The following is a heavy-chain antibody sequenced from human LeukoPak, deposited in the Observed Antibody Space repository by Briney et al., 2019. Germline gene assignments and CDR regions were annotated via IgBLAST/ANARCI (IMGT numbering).Heavy chain of an antibody. CDR1: GFTFSTFA. CDR2: TSYDESNK. V-gene: IGHV3-30*14. D-gene: IGHD6-13*01. J-gene: IGHJ4*02. CDR3: TRDHQLGIGIDY. Sequence: GGSLRLSCAASGFTFSTFAMHWVRQAPGKGLEWVALTSYDESNKGYADSVKGRYTIFRDTSRNTMYLQMNSLRAEDTAVYYCTRDHQLGIGIDYWGQGTLVTVSS.